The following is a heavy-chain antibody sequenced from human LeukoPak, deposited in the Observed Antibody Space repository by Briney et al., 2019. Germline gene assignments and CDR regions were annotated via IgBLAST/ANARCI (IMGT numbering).Heavy chain of an antibody. V-gene: IGHV4-34*01. D-gene: IGHD2-15*01. Sequence: SGTLSLTCAVYGGSFSGYYWSWIRQPPGKGLEWIGEINHSGSTNYNPSLKSRVTISVDTSKNQFSLKLSSVTAADTAVYYCARYSAAYGMDVWGQGTTVTVSS. CDR2: INHSGST. J-gene: IGHJ6*02. CDR1: GGSFSGYY. CDR3: ARYSAAYGMDV.